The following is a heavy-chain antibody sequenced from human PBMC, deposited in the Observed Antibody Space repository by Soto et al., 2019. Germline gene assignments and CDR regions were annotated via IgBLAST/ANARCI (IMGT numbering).Heavy chain of an antibody. V-gene: IGHV3-7*01. D-gene: IGHD6-19*01. J-gene: IGHJ5*02. CDR2: IKQDGSEK. CDR3: ARAHHIAVAGAEPPGGWFDP. CDR1: GFTFSSYW. Sequence: HPGGSLRLSCAASGFTFSSYWMSWVRQAPGKGLEWVANIKQDGSEKYYVDSVKGRFTISRDNAKNSLYLQMNSLRAEDTAVYYCARAHHIAVAGAEPPGGWFDPWGQGTLVTVSS.